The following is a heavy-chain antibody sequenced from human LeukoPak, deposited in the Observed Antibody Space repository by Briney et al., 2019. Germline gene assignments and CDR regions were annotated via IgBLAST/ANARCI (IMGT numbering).Heavy chain of an antibody. Sequence: ASVKVSCKASGYTFTGYYMHWVRQAPGQGLEWMGWINPNSGGTNYAQKFQGRVTMTGDTSISTAYMELSRLRSDDTAVYYCARDQLVAAAGTVYYYGMDVWGQGTTVTVSS. CDR3: ARDQLVAAAGTVYYYGMDV. CDR1: GYTFTGYY. V-gene: IGHV1-2*02. J-gene: IGHJ6*02. CDR2: INPNSGGT. D-gene: IGHD6-13*01.